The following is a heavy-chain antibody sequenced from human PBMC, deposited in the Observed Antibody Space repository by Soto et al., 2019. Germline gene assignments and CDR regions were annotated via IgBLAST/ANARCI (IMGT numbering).Heavy chain of an antibody. CDR3: ARVPAYYSTTYYYYYGMDV. CDR1: GGSISSGGYS. D-gene: IGHD4-4*01. CDR2: IYHSGST. J-gene: IGHJ6*02. V-gene: IGHV4-30-2*01. Sequence: PSETLSLTCAASGGSISSGGYSWSWIRQPPGKGLEWIGYIYHSGSTYYNPSLKSRVTISVDRSKNQFSLKLSSVTAADTAVYYCARVPAYYSTTYYYYYGMDVWGQGTTVTVSS.